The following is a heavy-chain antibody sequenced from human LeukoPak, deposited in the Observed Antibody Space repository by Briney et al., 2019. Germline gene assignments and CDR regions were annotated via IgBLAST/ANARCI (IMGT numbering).Heavy chain of an antibody. Sequence: GASVKVSCKASGYTFSSYGISWVRQAPGQGLEWMGWISPYNGNTEHGQKVQGRVIMTTDRPTTTASMELTSLRSDDTAMYYCARVRPPNIVDSVMDYKYYHDMDVWGQGTTVTVSS. CDR3: ARVRPPNIVDSVMDYKYYHDMDV. CDR1: GYTFSSYG. J-gene: IGHJ6*02. CDR2: ISPYNGNT. V-gene: IGHV1-18*01. D-gene: IGHD5-18*01.